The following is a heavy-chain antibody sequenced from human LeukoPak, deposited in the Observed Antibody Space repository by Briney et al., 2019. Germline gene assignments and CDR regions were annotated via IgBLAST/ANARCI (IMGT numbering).Heavy chain of an antibody. CDR2: INWHGGST. CDR3: ARERYYYGSGSSYHFDY. CDR1: GFKFDDYG. V-gene: IGHV3-20*04. Sequence: GGSLRLSCAASGFKFDDYGMSWVRQAPGKGLEWVSGINWHGGSTGYADSVKGRFTISRDNAKNSLYLQMNSLRAEDTALYYCARERYYYGSGSSYHFDYWGQGTLVTVSS. J-gene: IGHJ4*02. D-gene: IGHD3-10*01.